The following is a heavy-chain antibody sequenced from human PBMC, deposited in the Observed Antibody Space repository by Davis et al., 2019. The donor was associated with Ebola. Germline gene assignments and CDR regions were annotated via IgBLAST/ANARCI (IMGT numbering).Heavy chain of an antibody. CDR3: ARAHMTLGFSTTAFDI. Sequence: MPSETLSLTCTVSGGSISSYYWSWIRQPPGTGLEWIGYIYYSGSTNYNPSLKSRVTISVDKSKNQFSLKLSSVTAADTAVYYCARAHMTLGFSTTAFDIWGQGTMVTVSS. CDR2: IYYSGST. V-gene: IGHV4-59*12. J-gene: IGHJ3*02. D-gene: IGHD2-2*01. CDR1: GGSISSYY.